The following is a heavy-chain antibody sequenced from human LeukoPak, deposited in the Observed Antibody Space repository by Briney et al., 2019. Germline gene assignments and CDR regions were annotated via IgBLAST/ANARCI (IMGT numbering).Heavy chain of an antibody. D-gene: IGHD3-16*01. J-gene: IGHJ4*02. CDR3: ARYGLIRGFEY. CDR2: IYYSGST. Sequence: SETLSRTCTVSGGSISSSSYYWGWIRQPPGKGLEWIGSIYYSGSTYYNPSLKSRVTISVDTSKNQFSLKLSSVTAADTAVYYCARYGLIRGFEYWGQGTLVTVSS. CDR1: GGSISSSSYY. V-gene: IGHV4-39*01.